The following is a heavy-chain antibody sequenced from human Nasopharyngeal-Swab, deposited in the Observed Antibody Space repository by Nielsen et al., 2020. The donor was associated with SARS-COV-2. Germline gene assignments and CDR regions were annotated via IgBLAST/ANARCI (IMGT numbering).Heavy chain of an antibody. CDR1: GFTFSDYY. J-gene: IGHJ5*02. CDR2: ISSSGSTI. CDR3: ARDQKSPLGGTNWFDP. Sequence: SCAASGFTFSDYYMSWIRQAPGKGLEWVSYISSSGSTIYYADSVKGRFTISRDNAKNSLYLQMNSLRAEDTAVYYCARDQKSPLGGTNWFDPWGQGTLVTVSS. V-gene: IGHV3-11*01. D-gene: IGHD2-15*01.